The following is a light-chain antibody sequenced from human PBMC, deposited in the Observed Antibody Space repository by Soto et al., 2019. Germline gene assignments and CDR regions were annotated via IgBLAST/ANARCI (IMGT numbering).Light chain of an antibody. CDR1: QSVSSSY. CDR2: GAS. J-gene: IGKJ3*01. Sequence: EIVLTQSPGTLSLSPGERATLSCRASQSVSSSYLAWYQQKPGQAPRLLIYGASSRATGIPDRFSGSGSGTDFTLTISRLELEDFAVYYCQQYGSSPPITFGPGTKVDIK. CDR3: QQYGSSPPIT. V-gene: IGKV3-20*01.